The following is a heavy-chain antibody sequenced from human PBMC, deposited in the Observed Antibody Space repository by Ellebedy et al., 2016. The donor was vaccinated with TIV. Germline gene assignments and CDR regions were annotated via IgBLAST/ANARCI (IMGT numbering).Heavy chain of an antibody. CDR3: ARDGAGGGK. CDR2: IYSGGST. Sequence: PGGSLRLSCAVSGFTSSDHYMDWVRQAPGKGLEWVSLIYSGGSTRYADSVKGRFTISRDSSNNTLYLQMNSLRAEETAVYYCARDGAGGGKWGQGTLVTVSS. D-gene: IGHD3-16*01. J-gene: IGHJ4*02. V-gene: IGHV3-53*01. CDR1: GFTSSDHY.